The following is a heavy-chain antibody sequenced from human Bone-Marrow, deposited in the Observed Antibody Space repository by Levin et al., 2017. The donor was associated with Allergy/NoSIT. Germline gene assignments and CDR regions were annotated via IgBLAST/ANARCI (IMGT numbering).Heavy chain of an antibody. Sequence: GESLKISCKTSGYTFTGYYIHWVRQAPGQGLEWMGRINPTNGGTNYAPNFQGRVTVTRDTSITTAYMELGGLRSDDTAVYYCARQGRVEVDLIMADLDFWGQGTLVTVSS. CDR2: INPTNGGT. CDR3: ARQGRVEVDLIMADLDF. CDR1: GYTFTGYY. J-gene: IGHJ4*02. D-gene: IGHD3-10*01. V-gene: IGHV1-2*06.